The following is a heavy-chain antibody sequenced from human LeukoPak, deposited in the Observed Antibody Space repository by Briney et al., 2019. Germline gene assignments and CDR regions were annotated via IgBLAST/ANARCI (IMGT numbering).Heavy chain of an antibody. CDR1: GFIYTSYV. J-gene: IGHJ4*02. CDR2: IWYDGSNK. CDR3: ARDPAPHYDILTGYWRWYFDY. Sequence: GGSLRLSCAASGFIYTSYVMNWVRQAPGKGLEWVAVIWYDGSNKYYADSVKGRFTISGDNSKNTLYLQMNSLRAEDTAVYYCARDPAPHYDILTGYWRWYFDYWGQGTLVTVSS. V-gene: IGHV3-33*08. D-gene: IGHD3-9*01.